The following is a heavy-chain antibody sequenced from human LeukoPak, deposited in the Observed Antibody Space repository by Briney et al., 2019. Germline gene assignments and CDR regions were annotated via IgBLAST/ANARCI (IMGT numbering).Heavy chain of an antibody. J-gene: IGHJ4*02. V-gene: IGHV3-73*01. D-gene: IGHD5-12*01. CDR3: TSRDGYKTPF. CDR1: GFTFSGSA. CDR2: IRSKANSYAT. Sequence: GGSLKLSCAASGFTFSGSAMHWVRQASGKGLEWVGRIRSKANSYATAYAASVKGRFTISRDDSKNTAYLQMNSLKTEDTAVYYCTSRDGYKTPFWGQGTLVTVSS.